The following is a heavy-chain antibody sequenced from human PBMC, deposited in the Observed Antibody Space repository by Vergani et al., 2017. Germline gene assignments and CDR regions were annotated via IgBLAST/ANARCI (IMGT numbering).Heavy chain of an antibody. Sequence: QVQLVQSGAEVKKPGASVKVSCKASGYTFTSYGISWVRQAPGQGLEWMGWISAYNGNTNYAQKFQGRVTMTEDTSTDTAYMELSSLRSEDTAVYYCARSLYIVGATTNYWGQGTLVTVSS. CDR3: ARSLYIVGATTNY. CDR2: ISAYNGNT. CDR1: GYTFTSYG. V-gene: IGHV1-18*01. D-gene: IGHD1-26*01. J-gene: IGHJ4*02.